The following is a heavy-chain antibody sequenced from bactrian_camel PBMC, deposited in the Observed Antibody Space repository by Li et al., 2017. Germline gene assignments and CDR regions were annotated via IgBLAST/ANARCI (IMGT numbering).Heavy chain of an antibody. J-gene: IGHJ4*01. CDR3: AADWAPGENWVRSALSNPNIFNY. CDR1: GYTDLSYC. V-gene: IGHV3S40*01. CDR2: ISTRGRST. Sequence: VQLVESGGGPLQAGGSLTPSCKLSGYTDLSYCMAWFRQAPGKERERVASISTRGRSTSYADSVKGRFTISRDNAKNTLFLEMNSLKPEDTAMYYCAADWAPGENWVRSALSNPNIFNYWGPGTQVTVS. D-gene: IGHD3*01.